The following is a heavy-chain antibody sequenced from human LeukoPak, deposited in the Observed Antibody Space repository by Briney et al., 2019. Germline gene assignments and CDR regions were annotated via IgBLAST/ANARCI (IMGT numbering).Heavy chain of an antibody. Sequence: ASVKVSCKASGYTFTSYAMNWVRQAPGQGLEGMGWINTNTGNPTYAQGFTGRFVFSLDTSVSTAYLQISSLKAEDTAVYYCAREGLDYYDSSGYYTLSQHWGQGTLVTVSS. D-gene: IGHD3-22*01. CDR1: GYTFTSYA. CDR3: AREGLDYYDSSGYYTLSQH. J-gene: IGHJ1*01. CDR2: INTNTGNP. V-gene: IGHV7-4-1*02.